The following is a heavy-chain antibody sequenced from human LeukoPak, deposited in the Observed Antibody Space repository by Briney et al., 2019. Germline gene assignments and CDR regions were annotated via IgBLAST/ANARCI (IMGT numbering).Heavy chain of an antibody. CDR1: GFTFGDYA. Sequence: GSLRLSCTASGFTFGDYAMSWVRQAPGKGLEWVGFIRSKAYGGTTECAASVKGRFTISRDDSKSIAYLQMNSLKTEDTAVYYCTRGIRGDIVVVPAAMNYWGQGTLVTVSS. V-gene: IGHV3-49*04. CDR2: IRSKAYGGTT. CDR3: TRGIRGDIVVVPAAMNY. D-gene: IGHD2-2*01. J-gene: IGHJ4*02.